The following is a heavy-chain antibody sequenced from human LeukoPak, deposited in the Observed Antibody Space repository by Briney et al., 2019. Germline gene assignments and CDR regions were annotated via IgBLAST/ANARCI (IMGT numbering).Heavy chain of an antibody. D-gene: IGHD5-18*01. CDR1: GFTFGDYS. CDR2: ISSSSSTL. J-gene: IGHJ4*02. V-gene: IGHV3-48*02. Sequence: GGSLRLSCAASGFTFGDYSMNWVRQAPGKGLEWVSYISSSSSTLYYAGSVKGPFTTSRDNAKDLLYLQMNSLRDEDTAGEFCARGVGYSYGIYYFDCWGQGTLVTVSS. CDR3: ARGVGYSYGIYYFDC.